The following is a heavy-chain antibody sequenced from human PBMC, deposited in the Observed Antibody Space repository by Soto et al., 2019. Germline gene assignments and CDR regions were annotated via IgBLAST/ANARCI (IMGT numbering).Heavy chain of an antibody. CDR3: ARHPPGYCSGGSCYSPYYFDY. V-gene: IGHV4-59*08. J-gene: IGHJ4*02. Sequence: SETLSLTCTVSGGSISSYYRSWIRQPPGKGLEWIGYIYYSGSTYYNPSLKSRVTISVDTSKNQFSLKLSSVTAADTAVYYCARHPPGYCSGGSCYSPYYFDYWGQGTLVTVSS. CDR1: GGSISSYY. D-gene: IGHD2-15*01. CDR2: IYYSGST.